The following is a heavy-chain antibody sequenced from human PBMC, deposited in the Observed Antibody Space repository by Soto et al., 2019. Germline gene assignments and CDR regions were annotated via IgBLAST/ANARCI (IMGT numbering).Heavy chain of an antibody. J-gene: IGHJ5*02. Sequence: SDTLSLTCAFSGLPFSGVYWSWILQPPGKGLEWIGGVNHRGRANYNPSLESRVNMSVDASKNQFSLKLTSVTASDSAVYYWARDAFCGSGTCRVVHWSEHWGQRTLVTVSS. D-gene: IGHD2-21*01. CDR3: ARDAFCGSGTCRVVHWSEH. CDR1: GLPFSGVY. CDR2: VNHRGRA. V-gene: IGHV4-34*01.